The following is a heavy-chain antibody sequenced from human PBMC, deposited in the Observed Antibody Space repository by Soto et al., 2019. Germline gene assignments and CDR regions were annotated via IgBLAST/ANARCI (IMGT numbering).Heavy chain of an antibody. J-gene: IGHJ5*02. Sequence: GASVKVSCKDSGGTFSSYAISWVRQAPGQGLEWMGGIIPIFGTANYAQKFQGRVTITADESTSTAYMELSSLRSEDTAVYYCARARYCTNGVCFIGWFDPWGQGTLVTVSS. D-gene: IGHD2-8*01. CDR3: ARARYCTNGVCFIGWFDP. V-gene: IGHV1-69*13. CDR1: GGTFSSYA. CDR2: IIPIFGTA.